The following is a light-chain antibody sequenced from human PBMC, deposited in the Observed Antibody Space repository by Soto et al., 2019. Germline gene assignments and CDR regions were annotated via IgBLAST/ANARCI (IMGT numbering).Light chain of an antibody. CDR1: SSNFGAGFH. V-gene: IGLV1-40*01. J-gene: IGLJ1*01. CDR2: DVT. CDR3: QSYDRSLSGYV. Sequence: VLTQPPSVSGAPGQWVTISCTGTSSNFGAGFHVHWYQQLPGKAPTLLIYDVTNRPSGVPGRFSGSKSGTSASLAITGLQAEDEAVYYCQSYDRSLSGYVFGTGTKVTVL.